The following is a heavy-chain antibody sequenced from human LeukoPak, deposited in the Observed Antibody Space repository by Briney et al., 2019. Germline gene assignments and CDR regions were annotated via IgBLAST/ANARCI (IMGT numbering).Heavy chain of an antibody. CDR1: GFTFSSYG. V-gene: IGHV3-30*03. CDR3: ARGRIYFDY. J-gene: IGHJ4*02. D-gene: IGHD2-15*01. Sequence: PGRSLRLSCAASGFTFSSYGMHWVRQAPGKGLEWVAVVSYDGSTTYYADSVKGRFTISRDNAKNSLYLQMNSLRAEDTAVYYCARGRIYFDYWGQGTLVTVSS. CDR2: VSYDGSTT.